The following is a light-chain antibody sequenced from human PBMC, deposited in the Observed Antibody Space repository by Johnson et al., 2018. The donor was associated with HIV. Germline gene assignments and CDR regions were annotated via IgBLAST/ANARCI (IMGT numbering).Light chain of an antibody. J-gene: IGLJ1*01. Sequence: SVLTQPPSVSAAPGQTVTISCSGSYSNIGRNYVSWYQQLPGTAPKLLIYENNTRPSGIPDRFSGSQSGTSATLAIPGLQTGDEADSYCGTWDSNRSGGLYVVGSGTRVTVL. CDR3: GTWDSNRSGGLYV. CDR1: YSNIGRNY. V-gene: IGLV1-51*02. CDR2: ENN.